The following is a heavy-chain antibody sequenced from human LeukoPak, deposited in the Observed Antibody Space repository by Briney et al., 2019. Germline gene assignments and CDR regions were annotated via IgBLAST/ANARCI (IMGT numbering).Heavy chain of an antibody. Sequence: SETLSLTCTVSGGSISSYYWSWIRQPPGKGLEWIGYIYYSGSTNYNPSLKSRVTISVDTSKNQFSLKLSSVTAADTAVYYCARHQDYDFWSGYYAFDIWGQGTMVTVSS. CDR1: GGSISSYY. D-gene: IGHD3-3*01. CDR3: ARHQDYDFWSGYYAFDI. V-gene: IGHV4-59*01. J-gene: IGHJ3*02. CDR2: IYYSGST.